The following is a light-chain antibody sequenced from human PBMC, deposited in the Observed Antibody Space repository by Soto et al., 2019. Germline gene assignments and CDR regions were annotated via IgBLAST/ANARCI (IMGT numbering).Light chain of an antibody. CDR1: NSDVGGYNY. CDR3: TSYTRSATLGV. V-gene: IGLV2-14*01. CDR2: DVT. Sequence: QSVLTQPASVSGSPGQSITISCTGTNSDVGGYNYVSWYQQHPGKAPKLIIYDVTDRPSGVSNRFSGSKSGNTASLTISGLQAEDEADYYCTSYTRSATLGVLGTGTKLTVL. J-gene: IGLJ1*01.